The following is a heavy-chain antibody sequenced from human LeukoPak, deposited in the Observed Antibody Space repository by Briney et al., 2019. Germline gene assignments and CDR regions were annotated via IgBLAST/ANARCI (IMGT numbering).Heavy chain of an antibody. J-gene: IGHJ6*02. Sequence: ASVKVSCKASGYTITSYGISWVRQAPGQGLEWMGWISAYNGNTNYAQKLQGRVTMTTDTSTSTAYMELRSLRSDDTAVYYCARVEKPAYYDFWSGYRSYFDYGMDVWGQGTTVTVSS. CDR1: GYTITSYG. CDR3: ARVEKPAYYDFWSGYRSYFDYGMDV. V-gene: IGHV1-18*01. CDR2: ISAYNGNT. D-gene: IGHD3-3*01.